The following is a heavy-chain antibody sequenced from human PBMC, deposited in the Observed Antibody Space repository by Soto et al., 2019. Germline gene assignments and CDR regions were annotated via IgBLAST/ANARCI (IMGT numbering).Heavy chain of an antibody. CDR1: GGSISSYY. V-gene: IGHV4-59*08. D-gene: IGHD4-17*01. J-gene: IGHJ6*03. CDR2: IYYSGST. Sequence: SETLSLTCSVSGGSISSYYWSWIRQPPGKGLEWVGYIYYSGSTNYNPSLNSRVTISVDTSKNQFSLKLTSVTAADTAVYYCARLSYRNYYYMDVWGKGTTVTVSS. CDR3: ARLSYRNYYYMDV.